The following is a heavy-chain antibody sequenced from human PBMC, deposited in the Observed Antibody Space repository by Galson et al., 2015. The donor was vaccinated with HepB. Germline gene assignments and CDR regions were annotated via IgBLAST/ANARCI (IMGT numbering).Heavy chain of an antibody. J-gene: IGHJ4*02. CDR1: GFAFSTYA. V-gene: IGHV3-23*01. CDR2: INNSKDGGGA. CDR3: TTDLRRGSEY. Sequence: SLRLSCAASGFAFSTYAMSWVRQAPGKGLEWVSGINNSKDGGGAYHADSAKGRFTVSRDDSRNTLYLQINSLTAEDTAVYYCTTDLRRGSEYWGQGTLVTVSS. D-gene: IGHD1-14*01.